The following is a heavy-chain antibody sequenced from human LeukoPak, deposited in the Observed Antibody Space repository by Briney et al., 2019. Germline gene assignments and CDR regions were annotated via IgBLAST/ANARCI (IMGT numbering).Heavy chain of an antibody. D-gene: IGHD3-9*01. CDR1: GGSISSSSYY. CDR2: IYTSGST. J-gene: IGHJ5*02. V-gene: IGHV4-61*02. Sequence: TSSETLSLTCTVSGGSISSSSYYWGWIRQPAGKGLEWIGRIYTSGSTNYNPSLKSRVTMSVDTSKNQFSLKLSSVTAADTAVYYCASGPHYDILTGWDNWFDPWGQGTLVTVSS. CDR3: ASGPHYDILTGWDNWFDP.